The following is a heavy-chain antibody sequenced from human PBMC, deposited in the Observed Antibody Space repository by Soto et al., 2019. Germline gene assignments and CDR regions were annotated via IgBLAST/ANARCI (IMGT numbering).Heavy chain of an antibody. CDR1: GASISSSNW. D-gene: IGHD2-2*02. Sequence: SETLSLTCAVSGASISSSNWWSWARQPPGKGLEWIGEIYHSGSTNYNPSLRSRVSISVDKSKNHFSLSLSSVTAADTAVYYCARVLCSITGCYSMSTDYWGQGSLVTVSS. CDR3: ARVLCSITGCYSMSTDY. J-gene: IGHJ4*02. V-gene: IGHV4-4*02. CDR2: IYHSGST.